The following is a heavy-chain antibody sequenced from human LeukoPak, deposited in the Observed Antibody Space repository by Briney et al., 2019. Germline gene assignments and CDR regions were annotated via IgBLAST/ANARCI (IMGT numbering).Heavy chain of an antibody. CDR2: IDPRDSDT. Sequence: GESLKISCQGSGYPFTNYWIAWVRPMPGKGLEWMGLIDPRDSDTRYSPSFQGQVTISADKSITTAFLQWSSLRASDTAMYYCATYGGDLGGLDSWGQGTLVTVSS. J-gene: IGHJ5*01. V-gene: IGHV5-51*01. CDR3: ATYGGDLGGLDS. D-gene: IGHD4-23*01. CDR1: GYPFTNYW.